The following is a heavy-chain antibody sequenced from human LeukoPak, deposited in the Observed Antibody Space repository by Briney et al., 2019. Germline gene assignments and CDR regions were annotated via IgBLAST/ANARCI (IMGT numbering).Heavy chain of an antibody. J-gene: IGHJ3*01. CDR3: ARMGDYDSSGYFDAFDV. Sequence: GGSLRLSCAASGFTFSNYSMSWVRQAPGKGLEWVSYISSSSTIHYADSVKGRFTISRDNAKNSLYLQMNSLRAEDTAVYYCARMGDYDSSGYFDAFDVWGQGTMVTVSS. CDR2: ISSSSTI. V-gene: IGHV3-48*01. D-gene: IGHD3-22*01. CDR1: GFTFSNYS.